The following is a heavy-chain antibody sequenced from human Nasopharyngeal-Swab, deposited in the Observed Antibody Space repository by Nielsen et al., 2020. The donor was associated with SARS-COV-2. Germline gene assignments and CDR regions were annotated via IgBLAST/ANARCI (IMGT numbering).Heavy chain of an antibody. D-gene: IGHD1-26*01. J-gene: IGHJ4*02. Sequence: WVRQAPGQGLEGLGWINAGIGNTKYSQKFQGGVTITRDTSARTAYMELSNLRSEDTAVYYCARVVGSKGQDGFDYWGQGTLVTVSS. CDR3: ARVVGSKGQDGFDY. V-gene: IGHV1-3*01. CDR2: INAGIGNT.